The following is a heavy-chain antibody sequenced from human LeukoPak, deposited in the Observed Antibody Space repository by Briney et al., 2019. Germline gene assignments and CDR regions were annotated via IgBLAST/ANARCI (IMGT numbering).Heavy chain of an antibody. V-gene: IGHV3-11*04. CDR3: ASDLPTSSDY. Sequence: GGSLRLSCAASGFTFSDYYMSWIRQAPGKGLEWVSYISSSGSTMYYADSVKGRFTISRDNAKNSLYLQMNSLRAEDTAVYCCASDLPTSSDYWGQGTLVTVSS. D-gene: IGHD2/OR15-2a*01. CDR1: GFTFSDYY. CDR2: ISSSGSTM. J-gene: IGHJ4*02.